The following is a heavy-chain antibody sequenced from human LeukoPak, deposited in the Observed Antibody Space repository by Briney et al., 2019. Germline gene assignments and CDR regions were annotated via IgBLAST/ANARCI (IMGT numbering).Heavy chain of an antibody. CDR1: GFTFSSYA. CDR2: ISGSGGST. J-gene: IGHJ4*02. CDR3: AKDSYYDILTGYNGY. Sequence: GGSLRLSCAASGFTFSSYAMSWVRQAPGKGLEWVSAISGSGGSTYYADSVKGRFTISRDNSKNTLYLQMNSLRAEDTAVYYCAKDSYYDILTGYNGYWGQGTLVTVSS. V-gene: IGHV3-23*01. D-gene: IGHD3-9*01.